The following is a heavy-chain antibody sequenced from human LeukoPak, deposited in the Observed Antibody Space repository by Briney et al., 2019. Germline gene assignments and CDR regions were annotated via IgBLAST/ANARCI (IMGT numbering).Heavy chain of an antibody. CDR2: ISYDGSNK. CDR3: ASAGADYPRSYFDY. Sequence: PGGSLRLSCAASGFTFTTYAMHWVRQAPGKGLEWVAVISYDGSNKYYADSVKGRFTISRDNSKNTLYLQMNSLRAEDTAVYYCASAGADYPRSYFDYWGQGTLVTVSS. D-gene: IGHD4/OR15-4a*01. V-gene: IGHV3-30-3*01. CDR1: GFTFTTYA. J-gene: IGHJ4*02.